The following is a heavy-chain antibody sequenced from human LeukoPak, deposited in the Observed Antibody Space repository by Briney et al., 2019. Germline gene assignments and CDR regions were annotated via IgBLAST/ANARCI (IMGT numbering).Heavy chain of an antibody. CDR2: IKQDGSEK. V-gene: IGHV3-7*01. J-gene: IGHJ4*02. CDR1: GFTFSSYA. Sequence: GGSLRLSCAASGFTFSSYAMSWVRQAPGKGLEWVANIKQDGSEKYYVDSVKGRFTISRDNAKNSLYLQMNSLRAEDTAVYYCARDRVVTDMGFDYWGQGTLVTVSS. CDR3: ARDRVVTDMGFDY. D-gene: IGHD3-3*01.